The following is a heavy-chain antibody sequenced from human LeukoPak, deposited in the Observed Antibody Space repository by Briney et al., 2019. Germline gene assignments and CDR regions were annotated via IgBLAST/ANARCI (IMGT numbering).Heavy chain of an antibody. Sequence: SETLSLTCGVYGGSFSGYYWNWIRQPPGKGLEGIGEINHSGSTNCNPSLKSRVTISVDTSKNQFSLKLTSVTAADTAVYYCARHLFGSGYYPDYWGQGTLVTVSS. CDR2: INHSGST. V-gene: IGHV4-34*01. J-gene: IGHJ4*02. D-gene: IGHD3-22*01. CDR1: GGSFSGYY. CDR3: ARHLFGSGYYPDY.